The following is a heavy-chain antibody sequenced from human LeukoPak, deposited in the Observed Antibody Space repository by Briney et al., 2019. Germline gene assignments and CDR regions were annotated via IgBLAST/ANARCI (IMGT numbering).Heavy chain of an antibody. CDR2: ISSSGNVI. CDR1: GFTFSDYY. D-gene: IGHD2-2*01. V-gene: IGHV3-11*04. J-gene: IGHJ4*02. Sequence: PGGSLRLSRAASGFTFSDYYMSWIRQAPGKGLEWISYISSSGNVINYADSVKGRFTISRDNAKNSLYLQMNSLRAEDTAVYYCARDGGLNIVVVGPFEYWGLGTLVTVSS. CDR3: ARDGGLNIVVVGPFEY.